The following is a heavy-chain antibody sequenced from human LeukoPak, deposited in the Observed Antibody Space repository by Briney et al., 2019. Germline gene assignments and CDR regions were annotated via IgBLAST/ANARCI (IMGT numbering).Heavy chain of an antibody. V-gene: IGHV3-30*02. J-gene: IGHJ4*02. CDR2: IRYDGSNK. CDR1: GFTFSSYG. Sequence: PGGTLRLSCAASGFTFSSYGMHWVHQAPGKGLDWVAFIRYDGSNKYYADSVKGRFTISRDNSKNTLYLQMNSLRAEDTAVYYCAKGLTYRLAYCGGDCYAFDYWGQGTLVTVSS. CDR3: AKGLTYRLAYCGGDCYAFDY. D-gene: IGHD2-21*02.